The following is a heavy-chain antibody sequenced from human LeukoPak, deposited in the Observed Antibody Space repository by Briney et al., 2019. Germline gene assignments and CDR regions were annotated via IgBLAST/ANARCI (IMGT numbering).Heavy chain of an antibody. V-gene: IGHV1-46*01. J-gene: IGHJ6*02. D-gene: IGHD3-22*01. CDR2: INPSGGST. Sequence: ASVKVSCKASGGTFSSYAISWVRQAPGQGLEWMGIINPSGGSTSYAQKFQGRVTMTRDTSTSTVYMELSSLRSEDTAVYYCARASRYYYDSSGYYYYYYYGMDVWGQGTTVTVSS. CDR3: ARASRYYYDSSGYYYYYYYGMDV. CDR1: GGTFSSYA.